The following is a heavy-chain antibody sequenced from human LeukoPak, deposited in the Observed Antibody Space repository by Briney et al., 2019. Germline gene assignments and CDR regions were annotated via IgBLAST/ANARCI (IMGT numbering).Heavy chain of an antibody. CDR2: IKQDGSEK. V-gene: IGHV3-7*01. Sequence: PGGSLRLSCAASGFTFSSYWMSWVRQAPGKGLEWVANIKQDGSEKYYVDSVKGRFTISRDNAKNSLYLQMNSLRAEDTAVYYCARDREDIVVVPAASFGGYYYYMDVWGKGTTVTVSS. CDR3: ARDREDIVVVPAASFGGYYYYMDV. J-gene: IGHJ6*03. D-gene: IGHD2-2*01. CDR1: GFTFSSYW.